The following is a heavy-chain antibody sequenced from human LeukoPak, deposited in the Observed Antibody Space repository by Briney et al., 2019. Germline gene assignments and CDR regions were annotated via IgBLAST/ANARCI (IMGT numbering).Heavy chain of an antibody. CDR1: GFTFSSYA. D-gene: IGHD5-18*01. J-gene: IGHJ6*03. CDR2: ISGSGGST. V-gene: IGHV3-23*01. CDR3: AKAVTNVDTAMVPYYYYYMDV. Sequence: GGSLRLSCAASGFTFSSYAMSWVRQAPGKGLEWVSAISGSGGSTYYADSVKGRFTISRDNSKNTLYLQMNSLRAEDTAVYYCAKAVTNVDTAMVPYYYYYMDVWGKGTTVTVSS.